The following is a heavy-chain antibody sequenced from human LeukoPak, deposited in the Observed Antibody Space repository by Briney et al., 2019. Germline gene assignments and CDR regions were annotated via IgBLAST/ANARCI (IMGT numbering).Heavy chain of an antibody. CDR3: ARRPKNYYYGSGSYYSPFDY. CDR1: GGSISSYY. CDR2: IYYSGNT. Sequence: SETLSLTCTVSGGSISSYYWSWIRQPPGKVLEWIGYIYYSGNTNYNPSLKSRVTISVDTSKNQFSLKLSSVTDADTAVYYCARRPKNYYYGSGSYYSPFDYWGQGTLVTASS. J-gene: IGHJ4*02. V-gene: IGHV4-59*12. D-gene: IGHD3-10*01.